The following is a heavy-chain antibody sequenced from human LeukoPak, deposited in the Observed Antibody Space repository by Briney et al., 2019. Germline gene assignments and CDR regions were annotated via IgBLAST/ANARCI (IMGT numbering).Heavy chain of an antibody. CDR2: IYHSGST. Sequence: SETLSLTCAVSGYSISSGYYWGWIRQPPGKGLEWIGSIYHSGSTYYNPSLKSRVTISVDTSKNQFSLKLSSVTAADTAVYYCARDVYYYGSGSYYNNWGQGTLVTVSS. CDR3: ARDVYYYGSGSYYNN. CDR1: GYSISSGYY. V-gene: IGHV4-38-2*02. D-gene: IGHD3-10*01. J-gene: IGHJ4*02.